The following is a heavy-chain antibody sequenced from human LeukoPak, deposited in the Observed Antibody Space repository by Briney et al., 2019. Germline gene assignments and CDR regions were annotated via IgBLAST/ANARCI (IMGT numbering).Heavy chain of an antibody. CDR1: GFNFYSYR. D-gene: IGHD5-24*01. Sequence: GGSLRLSCAASGFNFYSYRMNWVRQAPGQGLEWVSSFTSDSSSTSINYADSVKGRFTISRDNAKNSLYLQMTSLRADDTAVYYCARAFDGYSEDYWGQGILVTVSS. CDR2: FTSDSSSTSI. V-gene: IGHV3-21*01. CDR3: ARAFDGYSEDY. J-gene: IGHJ4*02.